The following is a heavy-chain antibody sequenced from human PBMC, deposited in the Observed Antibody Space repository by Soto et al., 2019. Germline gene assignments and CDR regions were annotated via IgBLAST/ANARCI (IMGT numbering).Heavy chain of an antibody. CDR3: DDSLFHYDDSGHCPSRYFDL. CDR2: IYWEDDK. J-gene: IGHJ2*01. V-gene: IGHV2-5*02. D-gene: IGHD3-22*01. Sequence: QITLKESGPTLVKPTQTLTLTCTFSGFSLETRGMGMSWIRQPPGKALEWLALIYWEDDKRYSHSLKNRITIHGDTYKNHVVINVTNVDAVDKATYYCDDSLFHYDDSGHCPSRYFDLWGRGTLVTVS. CDR1: GFSLETRGMG.